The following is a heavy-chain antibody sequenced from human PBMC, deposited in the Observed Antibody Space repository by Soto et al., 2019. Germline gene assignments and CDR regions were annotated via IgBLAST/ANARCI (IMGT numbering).Heavy chain of an antibody. D-gene: IGHD6-19*01. CDR2: ISSSGSTI. V-gene: IGHV3-48*03. CDR3: ARLYSSGWIDAFDI. CDR1: GFTFSSYE. J-gene: IGHJ3*02. Sequence: PGGSLRLSCAASGFTFSSYEMNWVRQAPGKGLEWVSYISSSGSTIHYADSVKGRFTISRDNAKNSLYLQMNSLRAEDTAVYYCARLYSSGWIDAFDIWGQGTMVTVSS.